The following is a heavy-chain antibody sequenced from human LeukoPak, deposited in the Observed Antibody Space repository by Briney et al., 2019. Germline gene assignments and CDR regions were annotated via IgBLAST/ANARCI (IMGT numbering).Heavy chain of an antibody. J-gene: IGHJ4*02. CDR3: ATEEILSGSNDY. V-gene: IGHV1-2*04. D-gene: IGHD3-10*01. CDR2: INPNSGGT. CDR1: GYTFTGYY. Sequence: ASVKVSCKASGYTFTGYYMHWVRQAPGQGLEWMGWINPNSGGTNYAQKFQGWVTMTRDTSISTAYMELSSLRSEDTAVYYCATEEILSGSNDYWGQGTLVTVSS.